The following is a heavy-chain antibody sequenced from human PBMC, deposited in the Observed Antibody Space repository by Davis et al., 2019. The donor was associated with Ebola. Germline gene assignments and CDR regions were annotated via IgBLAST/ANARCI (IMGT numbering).Heavy chain of an antibody. CDR3: AKEIHTIFGVVTAAYGMDV. V-gene: IGHV4-34*01. CDR1: GGSFSGYY. D-gene: IGHD3-3*01. Sequence: MPSETLSLTFAVHGGSFSGYYWSWIRQPPGKGREWIGEINHSGSTNYNPSLKSRVTISVDTSKNQFSLKVNSVTAADTAVYYSAKEIHTIFGVVTAAYGMDVWGQGTTVTVSS. CDR2: INHSGST. J-gene: IGHJ6*02.